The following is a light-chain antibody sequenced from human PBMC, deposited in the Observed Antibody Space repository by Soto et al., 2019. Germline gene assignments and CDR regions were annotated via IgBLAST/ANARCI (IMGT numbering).Light chain of an antibody. V-gene: IGLV4-69*01. CDR3: QTWGTGIWV. Sequence: QSVLTQSPSASASLGASVKLTCTLSSGHSSYAIAWHQQQPEKGPRYLMRLNSDGSHTQGDGIPDRFSGSSSGAERYLTISSLQSEDEAHYYCQTWGTGIWVFGGGTQLTVL. CDR2: LNSDGSH. CDR1: SGHSSYA. J-gene: IGLJ7*01.